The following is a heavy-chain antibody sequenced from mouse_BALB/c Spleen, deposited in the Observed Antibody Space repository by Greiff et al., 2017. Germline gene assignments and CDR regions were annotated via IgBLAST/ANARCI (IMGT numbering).Heavy chain of an antibody. J-gene: IGHJ4*01. CDR2: ILPGSGST. CDR3: ARFGNYGYYYAMDY. Sequence: QVQLKESGAELMKPGASVKISCKATGYTFSSYWIEWVKQRPGHGLEWIGEILPGSGSTNYNEKFKGKATFTADTSSNTAYMQLSSLTSEDSAVYYCARFGNYGYYYAMDYWGQGTSVTVSS. V-gene: IGHV1-9*01. CDR1: GYTFSSYW. D-gene: IGHD2-1*01.